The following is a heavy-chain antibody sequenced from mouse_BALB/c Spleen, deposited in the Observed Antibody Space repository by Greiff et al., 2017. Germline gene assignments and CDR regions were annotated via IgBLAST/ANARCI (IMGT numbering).Heavy chain of an antibody. D-gene: IGHD2-1*01. CDR1: GFSLTGYG. Sequence: VQLQQSGPGLVAPSQSLSITCTVSGFSLTGYGVNWVRQPPGKGLEWLGMIWGDGSTDYNSALKSRLSISKDNSKSQVFLKMNSLQTDDTARYYCARDPDYGNYVGFAYWGQGTLVTVSA. V-gene: IGHV2-6-7*01. CDR3: ARDPDYGNYVGFAY. J-gene: IGHJ3*01. CDR2: IWGDGST.